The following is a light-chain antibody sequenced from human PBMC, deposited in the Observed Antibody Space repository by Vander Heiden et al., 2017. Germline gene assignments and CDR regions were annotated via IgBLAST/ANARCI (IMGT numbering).Light chain of an antibody. CDR3: QQYNNWPPAFT. Sequence: EIVMTQSPATLSVSPGERATLSCRASQSVSSNLAWYQQKPGQAPRLLIYGASTRATGIPARFSGSGSGTEFTLTISSLQSEDFAVYYCQQYNNWPPAFTFGHGTKVDIK. CDR2: GAS. CDR1: QSVSSN. J-gene: IGKJ3*01. V-gene: IGKV3-15*01.